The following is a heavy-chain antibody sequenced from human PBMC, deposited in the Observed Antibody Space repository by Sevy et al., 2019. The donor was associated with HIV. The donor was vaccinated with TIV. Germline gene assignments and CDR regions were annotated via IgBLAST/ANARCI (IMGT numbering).Heavy chain of an antibody. D-gene: IGHD4-17*01. CDR2: IKQDGSEK. CDR1: GFTFSSYW. V-gene: IGHV3-7*01. CDR3: ARDSGDYVYYYYYYMDV. Sequence: GGSLRLSCAASGFTFSSYWMSWVRQAPGKGLEWVANIKQDGSEKYYVDSVKGRFTISRDNAKNSLYLQMNSLRAEDTAVYYCARDSGDYVYYYYYYMDVWGKRTTVTVSS. J-gene: IGHJ6*03.